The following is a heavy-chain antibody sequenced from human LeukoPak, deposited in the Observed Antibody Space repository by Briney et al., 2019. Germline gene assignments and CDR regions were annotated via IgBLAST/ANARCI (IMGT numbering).Heavy chain of an antibody. V-gene: IGHV4-59*12. CDR3: ARDEQQLVD. CDR1: GGSISSYY. CDR2: IYYSGST. Sequence: KASETLSLTCTVSGGSISSYYWSWIRQPPGKGLEWIGYIYYSGSTNYNPSLKSRVTMSVDTSKNQFSLKLSSVTAADTAVYYCARDEQQLVDWGQGTLVTVSS. J-gene: IGHJ4*02. D-gene: IGHD6-13*01.